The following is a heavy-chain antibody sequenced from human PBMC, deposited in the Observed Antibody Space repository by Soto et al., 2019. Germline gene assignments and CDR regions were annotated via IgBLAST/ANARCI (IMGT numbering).Heavy chain of an antibody. CDR1: GFTFSSYW. V-gene: IGHV3-74*01. J-gene: IGHJ4*02. Sequence: PGGSLRLSCAASGFTFSSYWMHWVRQAPGEGLVWVSRINSDGSSTSYADSVKGRFTISRDNAKNTLYLQMNSLRAEDTAVYYCASVPMPGYDSSGYRDYWGQGTLVTVSS. CDR2: INSDGSST. CDR3: ASVPMPGYDSSGYRDY. D-gene: IGHD3-22*01.